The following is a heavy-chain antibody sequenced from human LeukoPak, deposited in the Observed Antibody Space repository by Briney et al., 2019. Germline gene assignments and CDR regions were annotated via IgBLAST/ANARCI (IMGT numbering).Heavy chain of an antibody. V-gene: IGHV4-59*12. D-gene: IGHD2-8*01. J-gene: IGHJ5*01. Sequence: MSSETPSLTCSVSGDSISSFYWNWIRQSPEKGLEWIGVTHYSGTTNYNPSLKSRVAMSIDTSRQDFFLRLSAVTVADTAVYYCVLAPNSNWFDFWGQGTRVTVSS. CDR2: THYSGTT. CDR3: VLAPNSNWFDF. CDR1: GDSISSFY.